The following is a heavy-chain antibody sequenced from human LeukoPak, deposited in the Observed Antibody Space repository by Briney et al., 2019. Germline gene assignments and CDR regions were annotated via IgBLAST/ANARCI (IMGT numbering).Heavy chain of an antibody. CDR3: ARGSQRRRGMDV. J-gene: IGHJ6*02. Sequence: SQTLSLTCTVSGGSISSGDYYWSWIRQPPGKGLEWIGYIYYSGSTYYNPSLKRRVTISVDTSKNQFSLKLSSVTAADTAVYYCARGSQRRRGMDVWGQGTTVTVSS. D-gene: IGHD6-25*01. CDR1: GGSISSGDYY. CDR2: IYYSGST. V-gene: IGHV4-30-4*01.